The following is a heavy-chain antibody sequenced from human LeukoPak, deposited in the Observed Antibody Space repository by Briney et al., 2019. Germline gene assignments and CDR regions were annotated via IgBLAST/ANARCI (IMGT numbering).Heavy chain of an antibody. V-gene: IGHV3-23*01. J-gene: IGHJ4*02. CDR2: ISGSGGST. Sequence: GGSLRLSCADSGFTFSSYAMSWVRQAPGKGLEWVSAISGSGGSTYYADSVKGRFTISRDNSKNTLYLQMNSLRAEDTAVYYCAKDHYYDSSGYYPPTINFDYWGQGTLVTVSS. CDR1: GFTFSSYA. CDR3: AKDHYYDSSGYYPPTINFDY. D-gene: IGHD3-22*01.